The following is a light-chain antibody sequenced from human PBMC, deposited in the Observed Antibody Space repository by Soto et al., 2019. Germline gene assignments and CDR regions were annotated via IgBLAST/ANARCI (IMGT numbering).Light chain of an antibody. CDR1: SSDVGGSNF. Sequence: QSVLTQPASVSASPGQSITISCTGTSSDVGGSNFVSWYQQHPGKPPKLIIYDVATRSSGVSNRFSGSKSGSTASLIISRLQTEDEADYYCVSFTSSTTYVFGSGTKLTVL. V-gene: IGLV2-14*03. J-gene: IGLJ1*01. CDR3: VSFTSSTTYV. CDR2: DVA.